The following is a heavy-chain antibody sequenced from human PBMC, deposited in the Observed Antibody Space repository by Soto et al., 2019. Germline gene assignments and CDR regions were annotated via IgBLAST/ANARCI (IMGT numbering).Heavy chain of an antibody. D-gene: IGHD3-3*01. CDR3: ARGRVLRFLEWLLDY. CDR2: IIPILGIA. Sequence: SVKVSCKASGGTFSSYTISWVRQAPGQGLEWMGRIIPILGIANYAQKFQGRVTITADESTSTAYMELSSLRSEDTAVYYCARGRVLRFLEWLLDYWGQGTLVTVSS. CDR1: GGTFSSYT. V-gene: IGHV1-69*02. J-gene: IGHJ4*02.